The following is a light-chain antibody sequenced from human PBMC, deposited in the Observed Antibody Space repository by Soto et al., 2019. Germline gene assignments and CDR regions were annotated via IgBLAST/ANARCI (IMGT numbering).Light chain of an antibody. CDR1: RSDVDGYNY. Sequence: QSALTQPASVSGSPGQSITISCTGTRSDVDGYNYVSWYQQHPGKAPKFMIYDVSNRPSGVSNRFSGSKSGNTASLTISGLQAEDEADYYCCSYTTSNTRQIVFGTGTKVTVL. V-gene: IGLV2-14*01. J-gene: IGLJ1*01. CDR2: DVS. CDR3: CSYTTSNTRQIV.